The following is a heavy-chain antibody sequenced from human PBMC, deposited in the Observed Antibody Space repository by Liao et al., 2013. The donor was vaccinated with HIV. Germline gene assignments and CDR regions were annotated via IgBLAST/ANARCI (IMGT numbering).Heavy chain of an antibody. CDR1: GGSISTYY. J-gene: IGHJ3*02. D-gene: IGHD4-11*01. V-gene: IGHV4-4*07. CDR2: IYTSGST. CDR3: ARADSNYIFAFDI. Sequence: QVQLQESGPGLVKPSETLSLTCTVSGGSISTYYWNWIRQPAGKGLEWIGRIYTSGSTNYNPSLKSRVTISVDTSKNRFSLKLSSVTAADTAVYFCARADSNYIFAFDIWGQGTMIAVSS.